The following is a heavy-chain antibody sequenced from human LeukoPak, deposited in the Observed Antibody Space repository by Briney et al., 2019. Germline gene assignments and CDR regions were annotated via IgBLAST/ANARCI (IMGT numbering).Heavy chain of an antibody. CDR1: GFTFDDFA. Sequence: PGRSLRLSCAASGFTFDDFAMHWVRQPPGKGLEWVSGISWNSGSEGYADSVKGRFTISRDNAKNSLYLQMNSLKTEDTALYYCARDRRPTYYDILTGPPPALPPGYWGQGNLVTVSS. CDR2: ISWNSGSE. D-gene: IGHD3-9*01. CDR3: ARDRRPTYYDILTGPPPALPPGY. J-gene: IGHJ4*02. V-gene: IGHV3-9*01.